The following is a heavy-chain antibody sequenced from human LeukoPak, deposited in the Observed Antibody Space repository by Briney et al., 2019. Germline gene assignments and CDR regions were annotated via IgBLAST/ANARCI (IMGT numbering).Heavy chain of an antibody. CDR1: VLTFVYYA. J-gene: IGHJ6*02. CDR2: CSWNRGNR. D-gene: IGHD2-15*01. CDR3: AKDIGGGIVVVAATRGGGDYYYYYGMDV. V-gene: IGHV3-9*01. Sequence: GMPKKPSLVPSVLTFVYYAMQIVRQAHVYVMEAVTGCSWNRGNRRFGNSVKGRFTISRDNAKNSLYLQMNSLRAEDTALYYCAKDIGGGIVVVAATRGGGDYYYYYGMDVWGQGTTVTVSS.